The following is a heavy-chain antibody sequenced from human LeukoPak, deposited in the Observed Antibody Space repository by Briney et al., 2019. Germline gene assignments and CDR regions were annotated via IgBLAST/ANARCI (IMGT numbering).Heavy chain of an antibody. CDR3: AREYGDFDY. D-gene: IGHD4-17*01. J-gene: IGHJ4*02. V-gene: IGHV4-4*07. CDR1: GGSISSYY. CDR2: IDASGRT. Sequence: SETLSLTRTVSGGSISSYYWSWIRQPAGKGLEWIGRIDASGRTNYNPSLKSRVTMSVDTSKKQFSLKVNSVTAADTAVYYCAREYGDFDYWGQGTLVTVSS.